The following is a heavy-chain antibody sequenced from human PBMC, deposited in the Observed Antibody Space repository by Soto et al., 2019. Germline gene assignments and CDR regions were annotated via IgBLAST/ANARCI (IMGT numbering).Heavy chain of an antibody. V-gene: IGHV3-23*01. CDR3: AKCSDFWSGYYGGFSWFDP. CDR1: GFTFSSYA. Sequence: TGGSLRLSCAASGFTFSSYAMSWVRQAPGKGLEWVSAISGSGGSTYYADSVKGRFTISRDNSKNTLYLQMNSLRAEDTAVYYCAKCSDFWSGYYGGFSWFDPWGQGTLVTVSS. CDR2: ISGSGGST. D-gene: IGHD3-3*01. J-gene: IGHJ5*02.